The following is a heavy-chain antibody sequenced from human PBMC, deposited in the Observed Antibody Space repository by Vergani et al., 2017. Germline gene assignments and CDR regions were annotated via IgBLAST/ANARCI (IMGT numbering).Heavy chain of an antibody. CDR2: ISGSGGRT. D-gene: IGHD4-17*01. CDR1: GFTFSSYG. CDR3: ARDLYGYYAFDY. J-gene: IGHJ4*02. V-gene: IGHV3-23*01. Sequence: EVQLLESGGGLVQPGGSLRLSCAASGFTFSSYGMSWVRQAPGKGLEWVSGISGSGGRTHYADSVKGRFTISRDNSKSTLCLQMNSLRAEDTAVYYCARDLYGYYAFDYWGQGTLVTVSS.